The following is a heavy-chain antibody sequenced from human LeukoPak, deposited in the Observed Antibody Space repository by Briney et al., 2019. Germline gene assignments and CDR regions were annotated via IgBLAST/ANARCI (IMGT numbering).Heavy chain of an antibody. CDR3: AKDEIAARSDAFDI. J-gene: IGHJ3*02. V-gene: IGHV3-9*01. CDR1: GFTFDDYA. CDR2: ISWNSGSI. Sequence: PGGSLRLSCAASGFTFDDYAMHWVRQAPGKGLEWVSGISWNSGSIGYADSVKGRFTISRDNAKNSLYLQMNSLRAEDTALYYCAKDEIAARSDAFDIWGQGTMVTASS. D-gene: IGHD6-6*01.